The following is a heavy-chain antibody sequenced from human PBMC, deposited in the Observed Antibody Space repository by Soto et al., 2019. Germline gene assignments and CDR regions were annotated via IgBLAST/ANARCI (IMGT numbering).Heavy chain of an antibody. CDR1: GFTFSDSA. J-gene: IGHJ4*02. CDR2: IRSKPNNYAT. Sequence: EVQLVESGGGLVQPGGSLKLSCAASGFTFSDSAMHWVCQASGKGLEWVGRIRSKPNNYATAYAASVKGRFTISRDDSKNTAYLQMNSLKTEDTAVYYCTRHVADFWGQGTLVTVSS. V-gene: IGHV3-73*01. CDR3: TRHVADF.